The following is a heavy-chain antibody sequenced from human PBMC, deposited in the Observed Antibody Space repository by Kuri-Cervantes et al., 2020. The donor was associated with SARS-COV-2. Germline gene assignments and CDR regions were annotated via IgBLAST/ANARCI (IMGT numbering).Heavy chain of an antibody. D-gene: IGHD6-6*01. CDR1: GFTFSSYA. Sequence: GESLKISCAASGFTFSSYAMHWVRQAPGKGLEWVAVISYDGSNKYYADSVKDRFTISRDNSKNTLYLQMNSLRAEDTAVYYCAKGLGYYYGMDVWGQGTTVTVSS. CDR2: ISYDGSNK. CDR3: AKGLGYYYGMDV. V-gene: IGHV3-30-3*01. J-gene: IGHJ6*02.